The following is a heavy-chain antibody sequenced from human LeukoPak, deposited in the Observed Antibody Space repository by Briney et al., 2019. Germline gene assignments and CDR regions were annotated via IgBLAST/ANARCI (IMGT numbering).Heavy chain of an antibody. D-gene: IGHD1-7*01. CDR2: IYSDGST. CDR1: GFTVSSSY. J-gene: IGHJ4*02. CDR3: ASYNWNYYFDC. V-gene: IGHV3-53*01. Sequence: GGSLRLSCAASGFTVSSSYMSWVRQAPGKGLEWVSVIYSDGSTYYADSVKGRFTISRDNSKNTLYLQMNSLRAEDTAVYYGASYNWNYYFDCWGQGTLVTVSS.